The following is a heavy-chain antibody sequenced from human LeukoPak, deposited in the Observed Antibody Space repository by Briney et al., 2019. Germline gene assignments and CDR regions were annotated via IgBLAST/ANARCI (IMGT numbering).Heavy chain of an antibody. J-gene: IGHJ6*04. D-gene: IGHD5-24*01. V-gene: IGHV5-51*01. CDR3: ARSASSDGYNYISGMDV. CDR1: GYSFTSYR. CDR2: IYPGDSDT. Sequence: GESLKISCKGSGYSFTSYRIGWVRQMPGKGLEWMGIIYPGDSDTRYSPSFQGQVTISADKSISTAYLQWSSLKASDTAMYYCARSASSDGYNYISGMDVWGKGTTVTVSS.